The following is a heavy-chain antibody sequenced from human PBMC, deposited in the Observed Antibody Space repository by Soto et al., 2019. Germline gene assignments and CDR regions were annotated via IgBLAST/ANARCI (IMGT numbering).Heavy chain of an antibody. D-gene: IGHD2-15*01. J-gene: IGHJ6*02. CDR3: AAMSVVVVAATRYYYYGMDV. CDR1: GFTFTSSD. Sequence: SVQASCKASGFTFTSSDVPWVRQARGQRLERIGWIVVGSGNTNYAQKFQERVTITRDMSTSTAYMELSSLRSEDTAVYYCAAMSVVVVAATRYYYYGMDVWGQGTTVTVSS. V-gene: IGHV1-58*01. CDR2: IVVGSGNT.